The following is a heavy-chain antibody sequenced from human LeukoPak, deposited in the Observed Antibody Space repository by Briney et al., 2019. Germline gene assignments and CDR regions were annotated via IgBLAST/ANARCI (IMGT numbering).Heavy chain of an antibody. Sequence: ASETLSLTCTVSGGSISNYYWSWIRQPPGKGLEWIGYIYHSGSTYYNPSLKSRLTISVDTSKNQFSLKLSSVTAADTALYYCARVPVVRGVIDCWGQGTLVTVSS. D-gene: IGHD3-10*01. CDR1: GGSISNYY. V-gene: IGHV4-30-2*05. CDR3: ARVPVVRGVIDC. J-gene: IGHJ4*02. CDR2: IYHSGST.